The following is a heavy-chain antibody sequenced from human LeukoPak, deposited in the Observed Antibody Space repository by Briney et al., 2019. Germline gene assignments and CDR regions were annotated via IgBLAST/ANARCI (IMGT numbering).Heavy chain of an antibody. CDR2: ISAYNGNT. D-gene: IGHD1-1*01. Sequence: PLASVKVSCKASGYTFTSYCISWVRQAPGHGLEWMGSISAYNGNTNYAQKLQGRVTMTTDTSTRTAYMELRSLRSDDTAVYYCARSDGRNDAFDIWGQGTMVTVSS. J-gene: IGHJ3*02. V-gene: IGHV1-18*01. CDR3: ARSDGRNDAFDI. CDR1: GYTFTSYC.